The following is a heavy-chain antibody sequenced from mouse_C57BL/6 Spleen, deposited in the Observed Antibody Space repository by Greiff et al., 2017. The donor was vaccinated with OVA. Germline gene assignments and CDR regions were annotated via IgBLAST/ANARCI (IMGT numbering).Heavy chain of an antibody. Sequence: QVQLKQSGAELARPGASVKLSCKASGSTFTSYGISWVKQRTGQGLEWIGEIYPRSGNTYYNEKFKGKATLTADKSSSTAYMELRSLTSEDSAVYFCARKDASGFDYWGQGTTLTVSS. D-gene: IGHD3-1*01. CDR2: IYPRSGNT. CDR1: GSTFTSYG. J-gene: IGHJ2*01. CDR3: ARKDASGFDY. V-gene: IGHV1-81*01.